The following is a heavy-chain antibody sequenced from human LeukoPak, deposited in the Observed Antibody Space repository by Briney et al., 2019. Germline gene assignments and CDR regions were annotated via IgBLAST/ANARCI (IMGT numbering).Heavy chain of an antibody. CDR2: IYSGGST. Sequence: PGGSLRLSCAASGFTFSSYGMHWVRQAPGKGLEWVSVIYSGGSTYYADSVKGRFTISRDNSKNTLYLQMNSLRAEDTAVYYCARGRGDGGSYRPPDYWGQGTLVTVSS. V-gene: IGHV3-66*01. J-gene: IGHJ4*02. CDR1: GFTFSSYG. D-gene: IGHD1-26*01. CDR3: ARGRGDGGSYRPPDY.